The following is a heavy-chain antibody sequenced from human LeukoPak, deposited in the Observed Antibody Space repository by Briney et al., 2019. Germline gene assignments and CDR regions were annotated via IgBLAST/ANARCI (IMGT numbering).Heavy chain of an antibody. J-gene: IGHJ6*04. V-gene: IGHV4-30-4*01. CDR1: GGSISSGDYY. CDR3: ARDKPGLGMDV. Sequence: PSQTLSLTCTVSGGSISSGDYYWSWLRQPPGTGLEWIGYIYYSGSTYYNPSLKSRVTISVDTSKNQFSLKLSSVTAADTAVYYCARDKPGLGMDVWGKGTTVTVSS. CDR2: IYYSGST.